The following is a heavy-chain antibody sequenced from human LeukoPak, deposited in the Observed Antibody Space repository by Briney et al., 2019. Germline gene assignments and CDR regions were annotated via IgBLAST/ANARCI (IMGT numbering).Heavy chain of an antibody. V-gene: IGHV3-23*01. D-gene: IGHD6-6*01. J-gene: IGHJ5*02. CDR3: AKARGYSSSSENNWFDP. CDR2: SGSGEST. CDR1: GFTFSPVW. Sequence: GGSLRLSCAASGFTFSPVWMHWVRQAPGKGLEWVSASGSGESTYYADSVKGRFTISRENSKSTLYLQMNSLRAEDTALYYCAKARGYSSSSENNWFDPWGQGTLVTVSS.